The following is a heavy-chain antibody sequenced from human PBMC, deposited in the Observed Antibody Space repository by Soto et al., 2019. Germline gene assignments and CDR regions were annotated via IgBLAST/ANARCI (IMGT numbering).Heavy chain of an antibody. V-gene: IGHV3-48*03. Sequence: SLNPACAAPGLTFSSYEMNCVRQAPEKGEAWVSYISSSGSTIYYADSVKDRFTISRYYAKLSSYLQMNSQQAEDTADYYYARDLCGSSWYGGGYYYYYGMDVWGQGTTVTVSS. D-gene: IGHD6-13*01. CDR1: GLTFSSYE. CDR3: ARDLCGSSWYGGGYYYYYGMDV. J-gene: IGHJ6*02. CDR2: ISSSGSTI.